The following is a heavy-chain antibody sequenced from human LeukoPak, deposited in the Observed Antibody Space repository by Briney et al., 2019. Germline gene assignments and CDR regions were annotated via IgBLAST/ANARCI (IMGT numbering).Heavy chain of an antibody. V-gene: IGHV3-74*01. D-gene: IGHD1-1*01. CDR1: GFTFSNYW. Sequence: GGSLRLSCAAPGFTFSNYWMHWVRQAPGKGLVWVSRINGGGSSTNYADSVKGRFTISRDNAKNTLYLQMDSLRAEDTAVYYCAREGYAPCFDYWGQGTPVTVSS. J-gene: IGHJ4*02. CDR3: AREGYAPCFDY. CDR2: INGGGSST.